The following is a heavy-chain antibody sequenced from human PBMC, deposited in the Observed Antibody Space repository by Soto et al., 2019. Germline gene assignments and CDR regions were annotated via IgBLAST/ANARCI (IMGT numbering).Heavy chain of an antibody. CDR3: ARLTSPSTSPYYYYYMDV. CDR1: DGSISSSSHY. D-gene: IGHD2-2*01. J-gene: IGHJ6*03. CDR2: IYYSGST. Sequence: QLQLQESGPGLVKPSETLSLTCTVSDGSISSSSHYWGWIRQPPGKGLEWIGSIYYSGSTSYNPSLKSRVPIAEDTSTNQFSLNLSSVPAADTAVYYCARLTSPSTSPYYYYYMDVWGKGTTVTVSS. V-gene: IGHV4-39*01.